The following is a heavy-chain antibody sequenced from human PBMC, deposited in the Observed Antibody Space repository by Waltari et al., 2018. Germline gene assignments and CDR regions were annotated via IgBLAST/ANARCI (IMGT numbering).Heavy chain of an antibody. CDR2: INRDGSLI. Sequence: EVQLVESGGGLVQLGGSLRLSCAASGFTFSSSWMHWVRQVPGKGVVWVSRINRDGSLISYADSVKGRFTISRDNAKNTLYLQTNSLRGEDTAVYYCARGLGDYWGQGTLVTVSS. D-gene: IGHD3-16*01. V-gene: IGHV3-74*01. J-gene: IGHJ4*02. CDR1: GFTFSSSW. CDR3: ARGLGDY.